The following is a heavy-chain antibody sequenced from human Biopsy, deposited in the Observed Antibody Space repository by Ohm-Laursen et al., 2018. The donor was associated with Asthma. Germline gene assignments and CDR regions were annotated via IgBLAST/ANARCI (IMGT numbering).Heavy chain of an antibody. CDR1: GFSFSNFA. V-gene: IGHV3-30*01. J-gene: IGHJ3*02. CDR2: VSKDASTQ. CDR3: VRDGTDDAFDI. D-gene: IGHD1-1*01. Sequence: SLRLSCAAFGFSFSNFAIHWVRQAPGKGLEWVGVVSKDASTQDYADSVKGRFTMARDNSKNTLDLQMNSLREEDTAVYYCVRDGTDDAFDIWGQGTVVSVSS.